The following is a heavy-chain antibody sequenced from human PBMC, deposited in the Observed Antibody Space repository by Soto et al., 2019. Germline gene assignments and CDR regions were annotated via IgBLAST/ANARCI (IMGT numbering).Heavy chain of an antibody. D-gene: IGHD2-2*01. V-gene: IGHV4-39*07. J-gene: IGHJ5*02. CDR1: GDSISDDTYY. CDR3: ARVPDR. CDR2: IYYSGST. Sequence: SETLSLTCTVSGDSISDDTYYWGWIRQPPGKGLEWIGSIYYSGSTYYNPSLKSRVTMSVDTSKNQLSLKLSSVTAADTAVYYCARVPDRWGQGTLVTVSS.